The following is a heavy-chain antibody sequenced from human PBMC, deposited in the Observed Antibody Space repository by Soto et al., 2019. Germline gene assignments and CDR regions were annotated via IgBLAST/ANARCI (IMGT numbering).Heavy chain of an antibody. J-gene: IGHJ4*02. Sequence: QVQLVQSGDEVKKPGASVKVSCTASGYTFTSYGISWVRQAPGQGLEWMGWISAYNGNTNYEQKLQGRVNMTTDTSTVTVYMELSSLIADDAAVYYGAKDAAAELFDCWCQGTLVTVSS. CDR1: GYTFTSYG. V-gene: IGHV1-18*01. CDR3: AKDAAAELFDC. CDR2: ISAYNGNT. D-gene: IGHD1-7*01.